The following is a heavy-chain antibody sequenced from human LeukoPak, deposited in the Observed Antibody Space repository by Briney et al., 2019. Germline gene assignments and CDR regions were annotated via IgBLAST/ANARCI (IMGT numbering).Heavy chain of an antibody. J-gene: IGHJ6*03. D-gene: IGHD3-3*01. CDR1: GGSISSGGYY. V-gene: IGHV4-31*03. CDR2: IYYSGST. CDR3: AREVLKCNSLQFFRQLHHYMDV. Sequence: SETLSLTCTVSGGSISSGGYYWSWIRQHPGKGLEWIGYIYYSGSTYYNPSLKSRVTISVDTSKNQFSLKLSSVTAADTAVYYFAREVLKCNSLQFFRQLHHYMDVWGKGTTVTVSS.